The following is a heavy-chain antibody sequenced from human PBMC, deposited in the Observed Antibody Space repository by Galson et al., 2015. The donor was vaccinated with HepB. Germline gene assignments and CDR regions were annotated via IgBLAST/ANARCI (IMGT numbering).Heavy chain of an antibody. CDR2: IRINSFGGTT. CDR1: GFTFGDYV. V-gene: IGHV3-49*03. D-gene: IGHD1-26*01. CDR3: ARDNSPTIVGAIHDAFDV. J-gene: IGHJ3*01. Sequence: SLRLSCAGSGFTFGDYVMSWFRRAPGKGLEWVGLIRINSFGGTTEYAASVRGRSTISRDDYKSVAYMQMNSLKTEDTALYFCARDNSPTIVGAIHDAFDVWGQGTMVTVSS.